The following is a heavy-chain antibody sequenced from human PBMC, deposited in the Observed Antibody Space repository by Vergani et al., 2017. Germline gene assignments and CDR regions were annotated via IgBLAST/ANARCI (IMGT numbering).Heavy chain of an antibody. V-gene: IGHV3-48*04. J-gene: IGHJ6*02. CDR2: INSSSSTI. CDR1: GFTFSRYS. D-gene: IGHD3-10*01. CDR3: ARVGVYCSGSYIHYYYCMDV. Sequence: EVQLVESGGGLVQPGGSLRLSCAASGFTFSRYSMNWVRPAPGKGLAWVSYINSSSSTIYYADSVKGRFPISRDNAKISLYLQMNSLSAEDTAVYYCARVGVYCSGSYIHYYYCMDVWGQGTTVTVSS.